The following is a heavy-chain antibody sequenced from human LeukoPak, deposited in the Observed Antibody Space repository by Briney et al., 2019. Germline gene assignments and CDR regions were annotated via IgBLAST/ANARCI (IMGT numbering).Heavy chain of an antibody. CDR2: IYSGGST. J-gene: IGHJ3*02. CDR1: GFTVSSNY. V-gene: IGHV3-66*01. CDR3: ARDNHHDAFDI. Sequence: GGSLRLSCAASGFTVSSNYMNWVRQAPGKGLEWASLIYSGGSTYYADSVKGRFTIFRDNSKNTLYLQMNSLRAEDTAVYYCARDNHHDAFDIWGQGTKVTISS.